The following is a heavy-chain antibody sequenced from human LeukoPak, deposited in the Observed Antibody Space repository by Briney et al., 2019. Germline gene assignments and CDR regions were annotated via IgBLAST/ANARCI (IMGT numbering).Heavy chain of an antibody. D-gene: IGHD3-9*01. V-gene: IGHV3-53*01. J-gene: IGHJ5*02. CDR1: GFTVSNNY. CDR3: ARGLTYYDILTGYYLGNWFDP. CDR2: IYSGGST. Sequence: TGGSLRLSCAASGFTVSNNYMSWVRQAPGKGLEWVSVIYSGGSTYYADSVKGRFTISRDNSKNTLYLQMNSLRAEDTAVYYCARGLTYYDILTGYYLGNWFDPWGQGTLVTVSS.